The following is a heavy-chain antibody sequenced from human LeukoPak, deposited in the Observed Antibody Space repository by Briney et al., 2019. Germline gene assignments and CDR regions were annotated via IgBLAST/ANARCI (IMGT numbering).Heavy chain of an antibody. CDR2: ISGSGGST. J-gene: IGHJ4*02. CDR3: ARDNREQQLVPPTFDY. Sequence: GGSLKLSCAASGFTFSSYAMSWVRQAPGEGLEWVSAISGSGGSTYYADSVKGRFTISRDNSENTLYLQMNSLRAEDTAVYYCARDNREQQLVPPTFDYWGQGTLVTVSS. D-gene: IGHD6-13*01. V-gene: IGHV3-23*01. CDR1: GFTFSSYA.